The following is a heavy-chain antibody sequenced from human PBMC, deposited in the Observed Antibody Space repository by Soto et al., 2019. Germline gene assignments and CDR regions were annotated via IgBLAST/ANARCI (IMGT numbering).Heavy chain of an antibody. V-gene: IGHV3-23*01. CDR2: ISSTGSKT. Sequence: GGSLRLSCVVSGFSMSNHALTWVRQAPGKGLEWVSSISSTGSKTYYADSIKGRFTISRDNSKNTVFLQMNSLRPDDMAFYFCAREPKPFMTGYYDLWGQGTLVTVSS. D-gene: IGHD3-9*01. CDR1: GFSMSNHA. J-gene: IGHJ4*02. CDR3: AREPKPFMTGYYDL.